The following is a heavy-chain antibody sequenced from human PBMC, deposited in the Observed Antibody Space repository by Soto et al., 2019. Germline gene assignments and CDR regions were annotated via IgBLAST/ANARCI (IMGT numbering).Heavy chain of an antibody. CDR1: GFSLTTTGVG. Sequence: QITLKESGPTLVKPTQTLTLTCTVSGFSLTTTGVGVGWIRQPPGKALEWLALIYWDDDKRYSPSLKNRLTSTNEIYKNQLVLTMTNMDPVDTATYYCARSLGVYYDILTGYHANRFDPWGQGTLVTVSS. CDR2: IYWDDDK. D-gene: IGHD3-9*01. CDR3: ARSLGVYYDILTGYHANRFDP. J-gene: IGHJ5*02. V-gene: IGHV2-5*02.